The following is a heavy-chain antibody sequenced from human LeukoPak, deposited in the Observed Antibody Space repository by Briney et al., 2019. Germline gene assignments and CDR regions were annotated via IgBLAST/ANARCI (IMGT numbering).Heavy chain of an antibody. Sequence: GGSLRLSCAASGFTFSSYAMHWVRQAPGKGLEWVAVISYDGSNKYYADSVKGRFTISRDNSKNTLYLQMNSLRAEDTAVYYCAGGYSSGWYRAPPKIWGQGTVVTVSS. V-gene: IGHV3-30-3*01. J-gene: IGHJ3*02. D-gene: IGHD6-19*01. CDR1: GFTFSSYA. CDR2: ISYDGSNK. CDR3: AGGYSSGWYRAPPKI.